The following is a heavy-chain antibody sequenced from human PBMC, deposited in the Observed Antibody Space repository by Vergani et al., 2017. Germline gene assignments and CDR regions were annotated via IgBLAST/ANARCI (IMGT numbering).Heavy chain of an antibody. CDR1: TDSVSNTFYY. CDR3: ARGRYCSSTSCSPNTYRGYYYYMDV. Sequence: QVQLQESGPGLVKPSETLSLTCTVSTDSVSNTFYYWGWIRQTPGKGLEWIGSIYYSGSTNYNPSLKSRVTISVDTSKNQFSLKLSSVTAADTAVYYCARGRYCSSTSCSPNTYRGYYYYMDVWGKGTTVTVSS. CDR2: IYYSGST. V-gene: IGHV4-39*07. J-gene: IGHJ6*03. D-gene: IGHD2-2*01.